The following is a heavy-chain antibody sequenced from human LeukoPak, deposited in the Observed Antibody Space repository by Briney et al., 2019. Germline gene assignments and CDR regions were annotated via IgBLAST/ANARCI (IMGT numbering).Heavy chain of an antibody. CDR1: GFTFSSYS. Sequence: GGSPRLSCAASGFTFSSYSMNWVRQAPGKGLEWVSSISSSGSFIFYADSMKGRFTISRDNAKKSLYLQMNSLRAEDTAVYYCARDTDSTGWSRVGYWGQGTLVTVSS. CDR3: ARDTDSTGWSRVGY. V-gene: IGHV3-21*01. CDR2: ISSSGSFI. D-gene: IGHD6-19*01. J-gene: IGHJ4*02.